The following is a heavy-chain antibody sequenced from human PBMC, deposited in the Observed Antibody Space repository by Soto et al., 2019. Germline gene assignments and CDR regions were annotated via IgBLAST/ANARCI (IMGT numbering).Heavy chain of an antibody. CDR2: IFYTGTS. CDR3: ARKGVNGTFNI. J-gene: IGHJ3*02. D-gene: IGHD2-8*01. Sequence: PSETLSLTCTVSGYSVSSSNWWGWIRQPPGKGLEWIGYIFYTGTSNYNPSLKSRVTLSVDTSKNQISLKLRSVTAVDTAVYYCARKGVNGTFNIWGQGTMVTVS. CDR1: GYSVSSSNW. V-gene: IGHV4-28*01.